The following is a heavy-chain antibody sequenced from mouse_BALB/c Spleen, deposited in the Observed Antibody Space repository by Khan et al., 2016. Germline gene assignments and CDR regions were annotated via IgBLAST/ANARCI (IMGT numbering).Heavy chain of an antibody. D-gene: IGHD2-2*01. CDR3: ARHFPAGFDVAWFAY. Sequence: EVELVESGGDLVKPGGSLKLSCAASGFSFSSYGMSWVRQTPDKRLEWVATISSGGSYTYYPDSVKGRLTISRDNARNTLYLQMNSLKSEDTAMYYVARHFPAGFDVAWFAYWGQGTLVAVS. CDR2: ISSGGSYT. CDR1: GFSFSSYG. J-gene: IGHJ3*01. V-gene: IGHV5-6*01.